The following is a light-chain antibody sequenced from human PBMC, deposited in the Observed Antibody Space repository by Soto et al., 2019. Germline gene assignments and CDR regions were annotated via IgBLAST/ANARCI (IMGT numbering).Light chain of an antibody. CDR2: GAS. CDR1: QSVSNSF. V-gene: IGKV3-20*01. J-gene: IGKJ1*01. CDR3: QQYVTSPWA. Sequence: EIVLTQSPGTLSLSPGERATLSCRASQSVSNSFLAWYQQKPGQAPRLLIYGASNRATGIPDRFSGSGSGTDFTLTISRLEPEDFAVYYCQQYVTSPWAFGQETKVEIE.